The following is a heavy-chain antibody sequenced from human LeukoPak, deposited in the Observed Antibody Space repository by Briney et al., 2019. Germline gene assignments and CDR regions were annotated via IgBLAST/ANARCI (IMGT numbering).Heavy chain of an antibody. CDR3: ARHNRHGGNSDAFDI. D-gene: IGHD4-23*01. J-gene: IGHJ3*02. V-gene: IGHV4-39*01. Sequence: PSETLSLTCTVSGGSISSSSYYWGWIRQPPGKGLEWIGSIYYSGSTYYNPSLKSRVTISVDTSKNQFSLELSSVTAADTAVYYCARHNRHGGNSDAFDIWGQGTMVTVSS. CDR2: IYYSGST. CDR1: GGSISSSSYY.